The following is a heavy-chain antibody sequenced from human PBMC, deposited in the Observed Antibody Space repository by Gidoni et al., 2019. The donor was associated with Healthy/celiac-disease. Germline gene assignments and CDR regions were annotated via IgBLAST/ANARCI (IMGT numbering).Heavy chain of an antibody. CDR1: GCTFSSYA. V-gene: IGHV3-30*04. CDR3: AREVGVTSFDY. CDR2: ISYDGSNK. J-gene: IGHJ4*02. Sequence: QGQLVEAGVGLVNPGTSLRLACAASGCTFSSYAMHWVRQDPGKGLEWVAVISYDGSNKYYADSVKGRFTISRDNSKNTLYLQMNSLRAEDTAVYYCAREVGVTSFDYWGQGTLVTVSS. D-gene: IGHD2-21*02.